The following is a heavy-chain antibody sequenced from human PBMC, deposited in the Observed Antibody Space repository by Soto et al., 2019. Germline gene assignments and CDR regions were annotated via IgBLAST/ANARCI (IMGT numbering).Heavy chain of an antibody. CDR1: GYSISSGSY. CDR2: IYHGGTT. Sequence: PSETLSLTCTVSGYSISSGSYWGWIRQPPGKGPEWIASIYHGGTTFYNPSLKSRVTVSVDKSNNQFSLKLRSVTAADTAVYYCANVYLMVVAGSILNYWGDGTLVTVSS. CDR3: ANVYLMVVAGSILNY. D-gene: IGHD6-19*01. J-gene: IGHJ4*01. V-gene: IGHV4-38-2*02.